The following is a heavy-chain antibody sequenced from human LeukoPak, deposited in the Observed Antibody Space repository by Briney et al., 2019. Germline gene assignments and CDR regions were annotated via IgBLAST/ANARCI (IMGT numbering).Heavy chain of an antibody. D-gene: IGHD3-10*01. V-gene: IGHV3-9*01. Sequence: GGSLRLSCAASGFTFDDYAMHWVRQAPGKGLEWVSGISWNSGSIGYADSVKGRFTISRDNAKNSLYLQMNSLRAEDTALYYCAKRGSGSYYAFDIWGQGTVVTVSS. CDR2: ISWNSGSI. CDR1: GFTFDDYA. J-gene: IGHJ3*02. CDR3: AKRGSGSYYAFDI.